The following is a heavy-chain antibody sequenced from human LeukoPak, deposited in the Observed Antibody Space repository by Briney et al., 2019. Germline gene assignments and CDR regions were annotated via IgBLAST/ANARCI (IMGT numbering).Heavy chain of an antibody. Sequence: GASVKVSCKASGYTFTSYDINWVRQATGRGLEWMGWMNPNSGNTGYAQKFQGRVTMTRNTSISTAYMELSSLRSEDTAVYYCARGYSSGWYGWFDPWGQGTLVTVSS. J-gene: IGHJ5*02. CDR3: ARGYSSGWYGWFDP. D-gene: IGHD6-19*01. V-gene: IGHV1-8*01. CDR2: MNPNSGNT. CDR1: GYTFTSYD.